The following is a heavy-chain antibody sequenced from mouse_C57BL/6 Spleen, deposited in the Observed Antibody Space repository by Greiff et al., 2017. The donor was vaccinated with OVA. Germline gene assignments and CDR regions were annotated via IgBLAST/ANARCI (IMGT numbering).Heavy chain of an antibody. Sequence: QVQLQQPGAELVRPGSSVKLSCKASGYTFTSYWMHWVKQRPIQGLEWIGNIDPSDSETHYNQKFKDKATLTVDKSSSTAYMQHSSLTSEDSAVYYGARKDYDGRAFDYWGQGTTLTVSS. D-gene: IGHD2-4*01. CDR1: GYTFTSYW. J-gene: IGHJ2*01. CDR2: IDPSDSET. CDR3: ARKDYDGRAFDY. V-gene: IGHV1-52*01.